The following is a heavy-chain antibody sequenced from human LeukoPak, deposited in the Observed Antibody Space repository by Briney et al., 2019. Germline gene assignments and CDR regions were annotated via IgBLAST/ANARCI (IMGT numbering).Heavy chain of an antibody. Sequence: ASVKVSCKVSGYTLTELSMHWVRQAPGKGLEWMGGFDPEDGETIYAQKFQGRVTMTEDTSTDTAYMELSSLRSEDTAVYYCRGYSGYDPVVVTFDYWGQGTLVTVSS. CDR2: FDPEDGET. J-gene: IGHJ4*02. D-gene: IGHD5-12*01. V-gene: IGHV1-24*01. CDR1: GYTLTELS. CDR3: RGYSGYDPVVVTFDY.